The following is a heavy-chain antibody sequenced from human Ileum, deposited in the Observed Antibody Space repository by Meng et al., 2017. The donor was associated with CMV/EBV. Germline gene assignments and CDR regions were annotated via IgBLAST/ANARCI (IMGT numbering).Heavy chain of an antibody. CDR1: GGSVSSNY. V-gene: IGHV4-59*02. Sequence: QVQLQDSGPGLGKPSETLSLTCTVSGGSVSSNYWSWIRQPPRKGLEWIGYIYNSENTNNSPSLKSRVTISVDTSKNQFSLNLRSVTAADTAVYYCARRSAIMEPFDYWGQGTLVTVSS. J-gene: IGHJ4*02. D-gene: IGHD1-26*01. CDR2: IYNSENT. CDR3: ARRSAIMEPFDY.